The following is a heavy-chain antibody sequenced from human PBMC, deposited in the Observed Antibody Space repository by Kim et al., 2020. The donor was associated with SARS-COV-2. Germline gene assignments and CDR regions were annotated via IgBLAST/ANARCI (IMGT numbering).Heavy chain of an antibody. J-gene: IGHJ4*02. CDR3: ARGGWQWDGTTWGTFDC. D-gene: IGHD1-1*01. V-gene: IGHV3-74*01. Sequence: VKGRFTISRDNDKNTLYMQMNRLRAEDTAVYYCARGGWQWDGTTWGTFDCWGQGTLVTVSS.